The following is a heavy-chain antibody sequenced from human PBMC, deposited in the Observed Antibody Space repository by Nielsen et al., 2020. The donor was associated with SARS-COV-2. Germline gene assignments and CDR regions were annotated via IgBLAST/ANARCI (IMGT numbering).Heavy chain of an antibody. CDR2: ISSSSSYT. CDR3: ARDGWFGESKGAGY. V-gene: IGHV3-11*06. J-gene: IGHJ4*02. D-gene: IGHD3-10*01. Sequence: WILQPPGKGLEWVSYISSSSSYTNYADSVKGRFTISRDNAKNSLYLQMNSLRAEDTAVYYCARDGWFGESKGAGYWGQGTLVTVSS.